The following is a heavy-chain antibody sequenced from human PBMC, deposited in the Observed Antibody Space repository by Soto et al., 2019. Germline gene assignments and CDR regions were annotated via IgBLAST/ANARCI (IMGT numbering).Heavy chain of an antibody. Sequence: SETLSLTCTVSGGSISSGGYYWSWIRQHPGKGLEWIGYIYYSGSTYYNPSLKSRVTISVDTSKNQFSLKLSSVTAADTAVYYCARTPDTAMVFDYWGQGTLVTVSS. D-gene: IGHD5-18*01. CDR2: IYYSGST. V-gene: IGHV4-31*03. J-gene: IGHJ4*02. CDR3: ARTPDTAMVFDY. CDR1: GGSISSGGYY.